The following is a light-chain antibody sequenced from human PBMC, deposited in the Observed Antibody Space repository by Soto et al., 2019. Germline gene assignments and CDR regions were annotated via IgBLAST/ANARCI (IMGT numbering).Light chain of an antibody. Sequence: QSALTQPASVSGSPGQSITISCTGTISDVGGYNYVSWYQHHPGKAPKLMSFEVSNRPSGVSNRFSGSKSGNTASLTISGLQAEDEADYYCSSYTSSTTVVFGGGTKVTVL. J-gene: IGLJ2*01. CDR3: SSYTSSTTVV. V-gene: IGLV2-14*01. CDR1: ISDVGGYNY. CDR2: EVS.